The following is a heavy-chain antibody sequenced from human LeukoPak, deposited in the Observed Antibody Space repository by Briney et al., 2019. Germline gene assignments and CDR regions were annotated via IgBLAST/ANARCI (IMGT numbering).Heavy chain of an antibody. Sequence: SETLSLTCTVSGDSISRNSNYWGWIRRPPGKGLEWIGSIYYSGSTYYNPSLKSRVTISGDTSKNQFFLKLSSVTAADTAVYYCARGFGWFDPWGQGTLVTVSS. V-gene: IGHV4-39*07. CDR1: GDSISRNSNY. CDR2: IYYSGST. D-gene: IGHD3-10*01. J-gene: IGHJ5*02. CDR3: ARGFGWFDP.